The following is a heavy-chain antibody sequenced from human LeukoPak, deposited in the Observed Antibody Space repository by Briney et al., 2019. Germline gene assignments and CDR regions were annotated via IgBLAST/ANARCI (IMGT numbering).Heavy chain of an antibody. CDR3: ARADYYETSGPFGY. CDR2: ISYNSNYI. V-gene: IGHV3-21*01. J-gene: IGHJ4*02. CDR1: GFTFSSHG. Sequence: GGSLRLSCAGSGFTFSSHGMNWVRQVPGKGLEWVSFISYNSNYIFYADSVKGRFTISRDNAKNSLYLQMNSLRAEDTAVYYCARADYYETSGPFGYWGQGTLVIVSS. D-gene: IGHD3-22*01.